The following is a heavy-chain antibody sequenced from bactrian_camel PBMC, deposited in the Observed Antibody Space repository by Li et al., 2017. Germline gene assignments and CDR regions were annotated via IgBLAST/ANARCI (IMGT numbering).Heavy chain of an antibody. CDR2: INSAGGST. J-gene: IGHJ4*01. CDR1: GFSFSIYP. V-gene: IGHV3S40*01. CDR3: VRPERPLFARGNDC. Sequence: VQLVESGGGLVQPGGSLRLSCAASGFSFSIYPMSWVRQAPGKGLEWVSTINSAGGSTYYADSVKGRFTISRDNAKNTVYLQMNSLKPEDTAVYYCVRPERPLFARGNDCWGQGTQVTVS.